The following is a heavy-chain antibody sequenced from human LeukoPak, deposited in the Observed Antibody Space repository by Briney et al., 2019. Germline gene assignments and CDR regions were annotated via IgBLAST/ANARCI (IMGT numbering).Heavy chain of an antibody. J-gene: IGHJ3*02. Sequence: GGSLRLSCAASGFPFSSYSMTWVRQAPGKGLEWVANIKPDGTTKFYVDSVKGRFTISRDNALNSLYLQMNSLRAEDTAVYYCAKDLNSTYNYDSSGYEDAFDIWGQGTMVTVSS. D-gene: IGHD3-22*01. CDR1: GFPFSSYS. CDR2: IKPDGTTK. CDR3: AKDLNSTYNYDSSGYEDAFDI. V-gene: IGHV3-7*03.